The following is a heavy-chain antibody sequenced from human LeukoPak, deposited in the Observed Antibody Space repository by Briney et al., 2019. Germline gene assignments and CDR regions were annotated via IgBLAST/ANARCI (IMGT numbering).Heavy chain of an antibody. Sequence: GESLKISCKGSGYSFTSYWIAWVRQVPGKGLEWMGITYPPNSDSRYSPSFQGQVTISADKSISTAYLQWSSLKASDTAIYYCARRRAVAGTYYFDFWGQGTLVTVPS. CDR3: ARRRAVAGTYYFDF. CDR2: TYPPNSDS. D-gene: IGHD6-19*01. CDR1: GYSFTSYW. V-gene: IGHV5-51*01. J-gene: IGHJ4*02.